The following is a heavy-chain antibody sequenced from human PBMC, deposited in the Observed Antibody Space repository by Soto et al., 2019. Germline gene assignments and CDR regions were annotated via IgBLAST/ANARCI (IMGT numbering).Heavy chain of an antibody. Sequence: PSETLSLTCAVYGGSFSGYYWSWIRQPPGKGLEWIGEINHSGSTNYNPSLKSRVTISVDTSKNQFSLKLSSVTAADTAVYYCARVSVTTVNTFDYWGQGTLVTVSS. V-gene: IGHV4-34*01. J-gene: IGHJ4*02. D-gene: IGHD4-17*01. CDR1: GGSFSGYY. CDR3: ARVSVTTVNTFDY. CDR2: INHSGST.